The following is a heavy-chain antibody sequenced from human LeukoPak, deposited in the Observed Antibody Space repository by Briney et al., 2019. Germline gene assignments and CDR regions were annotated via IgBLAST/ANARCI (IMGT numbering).Heavy chain of an antibody. V-gene: IGHV1-8*01. CDR3: ARVLEYSSSWYDY. CDR1: GYTFISYD. CDR2: MSPNSGNT. Sequence: ASVKVSCKASGYTFISYDINWVRQATGQGLEWMGWMSPNSGNTGYAQKFQGRITMTKSTSISTAYMELSDLESEDTAVYYCARVLEYSSSWYDYWGQGTLVTVSS. J-gene: IGHJ4*02. D-gene: IGHD6-13*01.